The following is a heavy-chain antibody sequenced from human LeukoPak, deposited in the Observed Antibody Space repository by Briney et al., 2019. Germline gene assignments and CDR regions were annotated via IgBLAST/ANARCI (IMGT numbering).Heavy chain of an antibody. CDR2: ISGSGGST. V-gene: IGHV3-23*01. CDR3: AKVSLTTVPVDY. J-gene: IGHJ4*02. CDR1: GFTFSSHA. D-gene: IGHD4-17*01. Sequence: GGSPGVFCAASGFTFSSHALSWVRPGPGQGLAWVSAISGSGGSTYYADSVKGRFTISRDNSKNTLYLQMNSLRAEDTAVYYCAKVSLTTVPVDYWGQGTLVTVSS.